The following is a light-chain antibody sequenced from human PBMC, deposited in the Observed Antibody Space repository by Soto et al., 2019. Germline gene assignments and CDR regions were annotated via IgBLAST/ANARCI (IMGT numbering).Light chain of an antibody. CDR1: TSDVGGYIS. Sequence: QSALTQPASVSGSPGQSVTISCTGTTSDVGGYISVSWYQQHPGKAPKLMVYEVSNRPSGVSNRFSGSKSGDTASLTISGLQAEDEADYYCSSYTGSSTREVFGAGTKGTV. V-gene: IGLV2-14*01. CDR2: EVS. CDR3: SSYTGSSTREV. J-gene: IGLJ1*01.